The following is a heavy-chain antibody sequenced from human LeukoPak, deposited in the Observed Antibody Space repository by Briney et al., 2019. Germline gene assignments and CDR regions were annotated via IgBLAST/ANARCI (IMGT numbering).Heavy chain of an antibody. Sequence: ASVKVSCKASGYTFTSYGISWVRQAPGQGLEWMGWISAYNGNTNYAQKLQGRVTMTTDTSTSTAYMELRSLRSDDTAVYYCARGGDDYVYYYYGMDVWGQGTTVTVSS. V-gene: IGHV1-18*01. CDR3: ARGGDDYVYYYYGMDV. CDR2: ISAYNGNT. D-gene: IGHD3-16*01. CDR1: GYTFTSYG. J-gene: IGHJ6*02.